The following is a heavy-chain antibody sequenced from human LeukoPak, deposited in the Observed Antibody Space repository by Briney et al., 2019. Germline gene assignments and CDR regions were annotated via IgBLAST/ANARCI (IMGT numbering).Heavy chain of an antibody. V-gene: IGHV1-8*02. CDR2: MNPNSGNT. CDR1: GGTFSSYA. J-gene: IGHJ5*02. Sequence: ASVKVSCKASGGTFSSYAINWVRQATGQGLEWMGWMNPNSGNTGYAQKFQGRVTMTRNTSISTAYMELSSLRSEDTAVYYCARARSGYSSSRFGYNWFDPWGQGTLVTVSS. CDR3: ARARSGYSSSRFGYNWFDP. D-gene: IGHD6-13*01.